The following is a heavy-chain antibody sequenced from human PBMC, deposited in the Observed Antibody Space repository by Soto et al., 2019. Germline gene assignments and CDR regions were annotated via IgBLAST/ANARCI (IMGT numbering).Heavy chain of an antibody. D-gene: IGHD3-16*02. CDR1: GFTFSSYA. V-gene: IGHV3-23*01. J-gene: IGHJ3*02. CDR2: ISGSGGST. Sequence: GGSLRLSCAASGFTFSSYAMSWVRQAPGKGLEWVSAISGSGGSTYYADSVKGRFTISRDNSKNTLYLQMNSLRAEGMAVYYCAKSSFSVFDAFDIWGQGTMVTVSS. CDR3: AKSSFSVFDAFDI.